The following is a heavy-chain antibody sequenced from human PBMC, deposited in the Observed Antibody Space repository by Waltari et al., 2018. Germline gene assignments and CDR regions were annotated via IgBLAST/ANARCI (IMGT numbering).Heavy chain of an antibody. CDR3: ATGFWDEAAFDI. J-gene: IGHJ3*02. D-gene: IGHD3-16*01. CDR1: GYTITELS. CDR2: FDPEDGET. V-gene: IGHV1-24*01. Sequence: QVQLVQSGAEVKKPGASVTVSCQVSGYTITELSRHWVRQAPGKGLEWMGGFDPEDGETIDAQKFQGRVTLTEDTSTDTAYMELSSLRSEDTAVYYCATGFWDEAAFDIWGQGTMVTVSS.